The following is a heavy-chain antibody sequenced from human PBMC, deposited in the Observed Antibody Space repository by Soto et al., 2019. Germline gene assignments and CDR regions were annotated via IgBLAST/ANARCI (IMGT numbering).Heavy chain of an antibody. D-gene: IGHD5-12*01. CDR1: GFTFSSYG. CDR2: IWYDGSNK. V-gene: IGHV3-33*01. Sequence: VRLSCAASGFTFSSYGMHWVRQAPGKGLEWVAVIWYDGSNKYYADSVKGRFTISRDNSKNTLYLQMNSLRAEDTAVYYCARGGIWLQLPNFDYWGQGPLVTVSS. J-gene: IGHJ4*02. CDR3: ARGGIWLQLPNFDY.